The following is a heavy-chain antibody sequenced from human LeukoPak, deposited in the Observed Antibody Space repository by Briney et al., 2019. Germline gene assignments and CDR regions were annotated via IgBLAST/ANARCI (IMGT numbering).Heavy chain of an antibody. CDR3: TRIPYTAVAGVDY. Sequence: GGSLRLSCAASGFTFSGSAMHWVRQASGKGLEWVGRIRSKANSYATAYAASVKGRFTISRDDSKNTAYLQMNSLNTEDTAVYYCTRIPYTAVAGVDYWGQGTLVTVSS. CDR1: GFTFSGSA. CDR2: IRSKANSYAT. J-gene: IGHJ4*02. V-gene: IGHV3-73*01. D-gene: IGHD6-19*01.